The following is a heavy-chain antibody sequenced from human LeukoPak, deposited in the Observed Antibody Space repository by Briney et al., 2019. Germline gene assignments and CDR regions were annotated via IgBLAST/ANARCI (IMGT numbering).Heavy chain of an antibody. CDR1: GFTFSSYG. Sequence: GGSLRLSCAASGFTFSSYGMHWVRQAPGKGLEWVAVISYDGSNKYYADSVKGRFTISRDNAKNSLYLQMNSLRAEDTAVYYCASRWPTPGDFDYWGQGTLVTVSS. V-gene: IGHV3-30*03. J-gene: IGHJ4*02. CDR2: ISYDGSNK. CDR3: ASRWPTPGDFDY. D-gene: IGHD5-24*01.